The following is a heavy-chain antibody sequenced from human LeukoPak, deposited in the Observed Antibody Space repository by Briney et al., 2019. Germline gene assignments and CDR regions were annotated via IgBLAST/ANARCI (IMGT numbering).Heavy chain of an antibody. V-gene: IGHV3-7*01. CDR2: IKQDGSEK. J-gene: IGHJ4*02. CDR1: GFSFSSNW. Sequence: GGSLRLSCAAPGFSFSSNWMNWVRQAPGKGLEWVANIKQDGSEKYFVDSVKGRFTISRDNAKNSLFLQMNSLRAEDTAVYYCARGSSADGYVFDCWGQGTLVTVSS. D-gene: IGHD5-24*01. CDR3: ARGSSADGYVFDC.